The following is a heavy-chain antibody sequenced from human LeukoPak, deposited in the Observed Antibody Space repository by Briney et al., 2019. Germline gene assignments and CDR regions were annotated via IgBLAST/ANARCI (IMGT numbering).Heavy chain of an antibody. CDR3: ATFKPGYCSSTSCYKFDP. CDR2: FDPEDGET. J-gene: IGHJ5*02. V-gene: IGHV1-24*01. CDR1: GYTLTELS. D-gene: IGHD2-2*02. Sequence: GASVKVSCKVSGYTLTELSMHWVRQAPGKGLEWMGGFDPEDGETIYAQKFQGRVTMTEDTSTDTAYMELSSLRSEDTAVYYCATFKPGYCSSTSCYKFDPWGQGTLVTVSS.